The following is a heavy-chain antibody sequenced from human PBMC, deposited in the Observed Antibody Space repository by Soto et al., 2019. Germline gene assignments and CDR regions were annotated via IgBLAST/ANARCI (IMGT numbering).Heavy chain of an antibody. CDR1: GFTFSGFW. D-gene: IGHD3-10*01. CDR3: ATASPQYYYGSGEAFDI. J-gene: IGHJ3*02. V-gene: IGHV3-74*01. CDR2: INSDGRIT. Sequence: GGSLRLSCAASGFTFSGFWMQWVRQAPGKGLVWVSRINSDGRITNKAESVQGRFTVSRDNAKKTLYLQMNSLRAEDTAVYYCATASPQYYYGSGEAFDIWGQGTMVT.